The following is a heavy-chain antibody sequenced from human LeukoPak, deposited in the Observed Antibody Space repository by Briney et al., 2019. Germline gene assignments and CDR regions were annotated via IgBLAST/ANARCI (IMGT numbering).Heavy chain of an antibody. V-gene: IGHV3-48*03. CDR2: ISSSGSTI. CDR1: GFTLSSYE. CDR3: ARDSVYYDSSGYYPSTFDY. Sequence: GGSLRLSCAASGFTLSSYEMNWVRQAPGKGLEWVSYISSSGSTIYYADSVKGRFTISRDNAKNSLYLQMNSLRAEDTAVYYCARDSVYYDSSGYYPSTFDYWGQGTLVTVSS. D-gene: IGHD3-22*01. J-gene: IGHJ4*02.